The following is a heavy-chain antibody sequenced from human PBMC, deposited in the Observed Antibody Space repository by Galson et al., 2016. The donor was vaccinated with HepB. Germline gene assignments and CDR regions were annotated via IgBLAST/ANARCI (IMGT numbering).Heavy chain of an antibody. CDR1: GFTFRSYA. Sequence: SLRLSCAASGFTFRSYAMSWVRQAPGKGLEWVSVISGNGGSTKYADSEKGRFTISRDNSKNTLYLQMNSLRAEDTAVYYCAKVLSDSSGYYRDPFDYWGRGTLVTVSS. J-gene: IGHJ4*02. D-gene: IGHD3-22*01. CDR3: AKVLSDSSGYYRDPFDY. CDR2: ISGNGGST. V-gene: IGHV3-23*01.